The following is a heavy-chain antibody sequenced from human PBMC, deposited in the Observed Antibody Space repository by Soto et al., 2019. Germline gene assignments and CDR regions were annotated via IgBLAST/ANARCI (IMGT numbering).Heavy chain of an antibody. CDR1: GYTFTSYA. CDR3: ARDTAMALPDA. Sequence: QVQLVQSGTEVKKPGASVKVSCKASGYTFTSYAISWVRQAHGQGLEWMGWINPYNGNTNYAQKLQGRVTMTTDTSTSTAYMELRSLRSDDTAVYYCARDTAMALPDAWGQGTLVTVSS. J-gene: IGHJ4*02. CDR2: INPYNGNT. D-gene: IGHD5-18*01. V-gene: IGHV1-18*01.